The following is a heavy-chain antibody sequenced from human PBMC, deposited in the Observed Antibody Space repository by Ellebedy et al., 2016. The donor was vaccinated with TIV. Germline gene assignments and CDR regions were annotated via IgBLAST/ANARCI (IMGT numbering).Heavy chain of an antibody. CDR2: ISSSGSII. CDR1: GFTFSDYY. J-gene: IGHJ4*02. CDR3: VRDTYYYGSGTYYKGFDY. Sequence: PGGSLRLSCAVSGFTFSDYYMSWIRQAPGKGLEWVSYISSSGSIINYADPVKGRFTISRDNAKNSQYLQMNSLRAEDTAVYSCVRDTYYYGSGTYYKGFDYWGQGTLVTVSS. D-gene: IGHD3-10*01. V-gene: IGHV3-11*04.